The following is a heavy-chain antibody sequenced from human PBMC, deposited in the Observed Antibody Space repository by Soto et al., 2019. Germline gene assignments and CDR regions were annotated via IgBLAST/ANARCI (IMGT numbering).Heavy chain of an antibody. CDR2: IFVTSTII. Sequence: VQLVESGGKLVQPGRSLRLSCVASGFTFSDYSMLWVRQSPGKGLEWISYIFVTSTIIYYADSVKGRFTVSRDNAQNSLSLQMNSLRVEDTGIYYCARDKDWAFDNWGQGTLVTVSS. CDR3: ARDKDWAFDN. V-gene: IGHV3-48*04. J-gene: IGHJ4*02. D-gene: IGHD3-9*01. CDR1: GFTFSDYS.